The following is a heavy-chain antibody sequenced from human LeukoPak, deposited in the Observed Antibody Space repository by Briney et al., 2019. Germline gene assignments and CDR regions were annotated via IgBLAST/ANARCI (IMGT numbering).Heavy chain of an antibody. CDR1: GGSISGYY. D-gene: IGHD6-13*01. CDR3: ARARYSSSWYRGRNWFDP. J-gene: IGHJ5*02. V-gene: IGHV4-59*01. Sequence: SETLSLTCTVSGGSISGYYWSWIRQPPGKGLEWIGYIYYSGSTNYNPSLKSRVTISVDTSKNQFSLKLSSVTAADTAVYYCARARYSSSWYRGRNWFDPWGQGTLVTVSS. CDR2: IYYSGST.